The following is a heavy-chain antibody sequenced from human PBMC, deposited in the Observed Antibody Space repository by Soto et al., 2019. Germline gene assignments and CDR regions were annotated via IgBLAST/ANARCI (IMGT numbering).Heavy chain of an antibody. CDR3: AQSTGYRADAFDI. V-gene: IGHV3-30*18. Sequence: QVQLVESGGGVVQPGRSPRLSCAASGFTFSSYGMHWVRQAPGKGLEWVAAISYDGSNKYYADSVKGRFTISRDNSKNTLYLQMNSLRAEDKAGYYCAQSTGYRADAFDIWGQGTMVTVSS. J-gene: IGHJ3*02. CDR1: GFTFSSYG. D-gene: IGHD3-9*01. CDR2: ISYDGSNK.